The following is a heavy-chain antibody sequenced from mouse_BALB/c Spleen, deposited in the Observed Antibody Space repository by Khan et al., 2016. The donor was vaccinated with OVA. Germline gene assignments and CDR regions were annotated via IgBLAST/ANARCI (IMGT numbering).Heavy chain of an antibody. CDR1: GYTFTTYW. D-gene: IGHD2-4*01. CDR2: INPSNGRT. CDR3: ASPTMITTEFAY. V-gene: IGHV1S81*02. J-gene: IGHJ3*01. Sequence: QVQLQQSGAELVKPGASMKLSCKASGYTFTTYWMHWVKQRPGQGLEWIGEINPSNGRTNYNEKFKRKATLIVDKSSSTAYLQLSSLTSEDSAVYCCASPTMITTEFAYWGQGTLVTVSA.